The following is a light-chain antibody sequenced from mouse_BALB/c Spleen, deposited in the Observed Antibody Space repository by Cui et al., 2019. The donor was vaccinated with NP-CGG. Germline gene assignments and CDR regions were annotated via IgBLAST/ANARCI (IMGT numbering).Light chain of an antibody. CDR2: GTN. V-gene: IGLV1*01. CDR3: SLWYSNHWV. J-gene: IGLJ1*01. CDR1: TGAVTTSNY. Sequence: QPVVTQESALTTSPGETVTLTCRSSTGAVTTSNYANWVQEKPDHLFTGLIGGTNNRAPGVPARFSGSLIGDKAALTITGAQTEDETIYFCSLWYSNHWVFGGGTKLTAL.